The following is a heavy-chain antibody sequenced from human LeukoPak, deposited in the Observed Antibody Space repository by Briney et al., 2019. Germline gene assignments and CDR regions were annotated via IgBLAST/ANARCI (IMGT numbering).Heavy chain of an antibody. CDR1: GGSISSGLYS. CDR3: ARLQYCSGTSCYWFDP. J-gene: IGHJ5*02. V-gene: IGHV4-30-2*01. D-gene: IGHD2-2*01. CDR2: IYHTGST. Sequence: SETLSLTCDVSGGSISSGLYSWSWIRQPLGRGLEWIGYIYHTGSTYYNPSLKSRVTISVDTSKNQFSLRLSSVTAADTAVYYCARLQYCSGTSCYWFDPWGQGTLVTVSS.